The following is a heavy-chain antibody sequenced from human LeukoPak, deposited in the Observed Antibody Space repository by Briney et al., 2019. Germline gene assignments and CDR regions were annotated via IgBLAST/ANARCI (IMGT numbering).Heavy chain of an antibody. D-gene: IGHD1-26*01. V-gene: IGHV3-21*01. CDR3: ARRSGSPGGYYYMDV. CDR2: ISSSSSYI. J-gene: IGHJ6*03. Sequence: PGGSLRLSCAASGFTFSSYSMNWVRQAPGKGLEWVSSISSSSSYIYYAGSVKGRFTISRDNAKNSLYLQMNSLRAEDTAVYYCARRSGSPGGYYYMDVWGKGTTATISS. CDR1: GFTFSSYS.